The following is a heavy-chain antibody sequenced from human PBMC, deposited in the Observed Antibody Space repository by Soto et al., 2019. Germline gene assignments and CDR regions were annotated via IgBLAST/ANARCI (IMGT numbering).Heavy chain of an antibody. CDR3: ASRSSYCRHTTCDEDYFDY. V-gene: IGHV4-39*01. D-gene: IGHD2-2*01. Sequence: QLQLQESGPGLVKPSETLSLTCTVSGGSISSRSFYWGWIRQPRGMGLEWIGSIYYSGSTDYDPSLTSRLSICGDTSKNQFSLRLSSVTAADTAVYYCASRSSYCRHTTCDEDYFDYWGQGILVTVSS. J-gene: IGHJ4*02. CDR1: GGSISSRSFY. CDR2: IYYSGST.